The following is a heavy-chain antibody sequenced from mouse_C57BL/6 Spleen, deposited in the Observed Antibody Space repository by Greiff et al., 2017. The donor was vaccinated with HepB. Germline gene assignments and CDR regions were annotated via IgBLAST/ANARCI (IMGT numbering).Heavy chain of an antibody. D-gene: IGHD1-2*01. J-gene: IGHJ2*01. CDR2: IYPGDGDT. CDR3: ARSDTTAYVDY. V-gene: IGHV1-82*01. CDR1: GYAFSSSW. Sequence: QVQLQQSGPELVKPGASVKISCKASGYAFSSSWMNWVKQRPGKGLEWIGRIYPGDGDTNYNGKFKGKATLTADKSSSTAYMQLSSLTSEDSAVYFCARSDTTAYVDYWGQGTTLTVSS.